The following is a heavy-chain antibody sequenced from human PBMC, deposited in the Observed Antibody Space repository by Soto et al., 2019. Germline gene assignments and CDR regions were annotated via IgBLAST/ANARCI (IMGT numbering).Heavy chain of an antibody. D-gene: IGHD6-6*01. CDR1: GVSFSGYY. Sequence: PSETLSLTCAVYGVSFSGYYWSWIRQPPGKGLEWIGEINHSGSTNYNPSLKSRVTISVDTSKNQFSLKLSSVTAADTAVYYCARFLAARFYYYDMDVWGQGTTVTVSS. CDR2: INHSGST. J-gene: IGHJ6*02. V-gene: IGHV4-34*01. CDR3: ARFLAARFYYYDMDV.